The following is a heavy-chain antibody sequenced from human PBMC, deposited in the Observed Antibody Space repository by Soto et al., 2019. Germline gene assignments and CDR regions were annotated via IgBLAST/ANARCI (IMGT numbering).Heavy chain of an antibody. CDR1: GGSISSYY. CDR2: IYTSGST. V-gene: IGHV4-4*07. D-gene: IGHD2-2*01. J-gene: IGHJ6*02. CDR3: AREDRFVVVPAAPNMIRPNYSGMDV. Sequence: SETLSLTCTVSGGSISSYYWSWIRQPAGKGLEWIGRIYTSGSTNYNPSLKSRVTMSVDTSKNLFSLKLSSVIAADTAVYYCAREDRFVVVPAAPNMIRPNYSGMDVWGQGTTVTVSS.